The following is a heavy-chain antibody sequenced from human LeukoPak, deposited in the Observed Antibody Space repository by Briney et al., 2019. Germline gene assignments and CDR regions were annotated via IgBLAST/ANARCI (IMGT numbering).Heavy chain of an antibody. CDR2: ISAIDDST. J-gene: IGHJ4*02. CDR1: GFTFSSYV. CDR3: ARNIASAGFDY. V-gene: IGHV3-23*01. D-gene: IGHD6-13*01. Sequence: PGGSLRLSCAASGFTFSSYVMDWVRQAPGKGLEWVSAISAIDDSTHYADSVKGRFTISRDNSKNSLYLQMNSLRAEDTAVYYCARNIASAGFDYWGQGTLVTVSS.